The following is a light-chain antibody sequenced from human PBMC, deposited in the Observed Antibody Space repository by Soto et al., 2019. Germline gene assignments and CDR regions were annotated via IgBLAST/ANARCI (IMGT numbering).Light chain of an antibody. CDR1: SSDVGGYNY. V-gene: IGLV2-14*01. Sequence: QSALAQPASVSGSPGQPITISCTGTSSDVGGYNYVSWYRQHPGKAPKLMIYEVRNRPSGVSNRFSGSKSGNTASLTISGLQAEDEADYYCSSYTRSSTLIFGIGTKVTVL. CDR3: SSYTRSSTLI. CDR2: EVR. J-gene: IGLJ1*01.